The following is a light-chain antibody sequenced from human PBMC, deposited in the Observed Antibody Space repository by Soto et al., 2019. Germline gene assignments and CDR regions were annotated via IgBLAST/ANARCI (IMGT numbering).Light chain of an antibody. CDR1: QAISSA. V-gene: IGKV1-13*02. J-gene: IGKJ1*01. CDR3: QHYNSYSEA. CDR2: DAS. Sequence: GDRVTITCRASQAISSALAWYQQKPGKPPKLLIYDASTLQSGVPSRFSGSGSGTEFTLTISSLQPDDFATYYCQHYNSYSEAFGQGTKVDIK.